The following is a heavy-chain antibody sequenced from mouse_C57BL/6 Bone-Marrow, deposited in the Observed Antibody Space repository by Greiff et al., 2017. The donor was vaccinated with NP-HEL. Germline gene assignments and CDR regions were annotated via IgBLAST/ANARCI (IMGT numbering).Heavy chain of an antibody. CDR3: ARSRYYGSSYGFDY. J-gene: IGHJ2*01. CDR2: INPYNGGT. CDR1: GYTFTDYY. V-gene: IGHV1-19*01. Sequence: VQLKQSGPVLVKPGASVKMSCKASGYTFTDYYMNWVKQSHGKSLEWIGVINPYNGGTSYNQKFKGKATLTVDTSSSTAYMELNSLTSEDSAVYYCARSRYYGSSYGFDYWGQGTTLTVSS. D-gene: IGHD1-1*01.